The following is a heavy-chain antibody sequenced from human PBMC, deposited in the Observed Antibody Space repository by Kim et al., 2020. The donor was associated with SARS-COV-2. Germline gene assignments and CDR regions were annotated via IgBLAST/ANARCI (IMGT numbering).Heavy chain of an antibody. Sequence: AQKFQGRVTMTRDTSTSTVYMELSSLRSEDTAVYYCARGGIVPAASLPFDYWGQGTLVTVSS. J-gene: IGHJ4*02. D-gene: IGHD2-2*01. V-gene: IGHV1-46*01. CDR3: ARGGIVPAASLPFDY.